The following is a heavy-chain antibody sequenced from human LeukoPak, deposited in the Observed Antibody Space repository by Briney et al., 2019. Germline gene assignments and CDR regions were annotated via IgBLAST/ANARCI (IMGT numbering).Heavy chain of an antibody. D-gene: IGHD3-10*01. V-gene: IGHV4-34*01. CDR1: GGSFSGYY. CDR2: INHSGST. Sequence: SETLSLTCAVYGGSFSGYYWSWIRQPPGKGLEWIGEINHSGSTNYNPSLKSRVTISVDTSKNQFSLKLSSVTAADTAVCYCARGSVRGKDYWGQGTLVTVSS. CDR3: ARGSVRGKDY. J-gene: IGHJ4*02.